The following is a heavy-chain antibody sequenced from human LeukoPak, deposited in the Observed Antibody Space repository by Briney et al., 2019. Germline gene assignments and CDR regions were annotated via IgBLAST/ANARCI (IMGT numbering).Heavy chain of an antibody. CDR3: ARGSYYYYYMDV. CDR2: IYYSGST. CDR1: GGSISSYY. V-gene: IGHV4-59*01. J-gene: IGHJ6*03. Sequence: SETLSLTCTVSGGSISSYYWSWIRQPPGKGLEWIGYIYYSGSTNYNPSLKSRVTISVDTSKNQFSLKLSSVTAADTAVYCCARGSYYYYYMDVWGKGTTVTVSS.